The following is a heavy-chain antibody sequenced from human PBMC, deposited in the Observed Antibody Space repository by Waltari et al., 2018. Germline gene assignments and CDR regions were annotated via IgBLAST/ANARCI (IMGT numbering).Heavy chain of an antibody. V-gene: IGHV4-34*01. D-gene: IGHD6-13*01. CDR2: TNQSGST. CDR1: GGSFSGYY. J-gene: IGHJ6*02. CDR3: ARSSRGRRLRRDIDV. Sequence: QVQLQQWGAGLLKPSETLSITCAVYGGSFSGYYWSWIRQPPGKGLVWIGETNQSGSTKYNPSLKTRVTISVDTSNNQDSLKLSSVAAADTAVNYCARSSRGRRLRRDIDVRGQGTTVTVSS.